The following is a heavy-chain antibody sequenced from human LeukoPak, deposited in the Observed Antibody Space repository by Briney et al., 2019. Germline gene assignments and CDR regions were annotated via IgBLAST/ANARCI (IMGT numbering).Heavy chain of an antibody. V-gene: IGHV3-15*01. CDR3: THGHSSSWYNFFDS. CDR2: IKSNTDGETT. Sequence: GGSLRLSCAASGFTFSSYSMNWVRQAPGKGLEWVGRIKSNTDGETTDYAAPVKGRFTLSRDDSKNTLYLQMSSLKTEDTAVYYCTHGHSSSWYNFFDSWGQGTLVTVSS. J-gene: IGHJ4*02. CDR1: GFTFSSYS. D-gene: IGHD6-13*01.